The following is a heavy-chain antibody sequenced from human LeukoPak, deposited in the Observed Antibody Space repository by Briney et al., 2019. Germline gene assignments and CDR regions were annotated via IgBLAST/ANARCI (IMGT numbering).Heavy chain of an antibody. Sequence: SETLSLTCTVSGDSISCYHWSWIRQPPGKGLEWIGYISYSGSTNCNPSLKSRVTISLDTSKNQFSLKLSSATASDTAVYYCARVGRGDYVWGSYSFDYWGQGTLVTVSS. CDR3: ARVGRGDYVWGSYSFDY. CDR2: ISYSGST. V-gene: IGHV4-59*01. J-gene: IGHJ4*02. D-gene: IGHD3-16*01. CDR1: GDSISCYH.